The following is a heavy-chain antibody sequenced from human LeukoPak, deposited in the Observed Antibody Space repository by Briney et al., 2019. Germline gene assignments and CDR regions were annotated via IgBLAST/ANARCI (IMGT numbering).Heavy chain of an antibody. Sequence: PSETLSLTCAVSGYSISSGYYWGWIRQPPGKGLEWIGSIYHSGSTYYNPSLKSRVTISVDTSKNQFSLKLSSVTAADTAVYYCARVRDDIVVVPAAPPGGGGRYYFDYWGLGTLVTVSS. J-gene: IGHJ4*02. CDR1: GYSISSGYY. V-gene: IGHV4-38-2*01. CDR3: ARVRDDIVVVPAAPPGGGGRYYFDY. D-gene: IGHD2-2*01. CDR2: IYHSGST.